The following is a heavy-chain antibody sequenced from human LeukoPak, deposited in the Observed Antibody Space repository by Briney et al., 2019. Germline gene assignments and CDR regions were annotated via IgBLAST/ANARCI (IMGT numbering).Heavy chain of an antibody. J-gene: IGHJ4*02. CDR1: GGSITSANYY. CDR2: ISYSGTS. Sequence: SETLSLTCSVSGGSITSANYYWAWIRHPPGGGLEWIGSISYSGTSHYDPSLGRRATMSVDTSKNQFSLLLNSVTAADTAVYYRARDFLYGNYPDYFDSWGQGILVTISS. CDR3: ARDFLYGNYPDYFDS. V-gene: IGHV4-39*07. D-gene: IGHD2-8*01.